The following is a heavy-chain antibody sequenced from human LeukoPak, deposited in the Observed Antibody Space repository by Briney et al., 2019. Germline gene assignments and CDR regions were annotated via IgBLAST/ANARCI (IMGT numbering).Heavy chain of an antibody. Sequence: GGSLRLSCAASGFTFSNAWMSWVRQAPGKGLEWVGRIKSKIDGGTIEYAAPVKGRFTMSRDDSKNTLDLQMNSLKTEDTAVYYCTGNYYGSGSYADFGYWGQGTLVTVSS. D-gene: IGHD3-10*01. CDR3: TGNYYGSGSYADFGY. CDR1: GFTFSNAW. V-gene: IGHV3-15*01. CDR2: IKSKIDGGTI. J-gene: IGHJ4*02.